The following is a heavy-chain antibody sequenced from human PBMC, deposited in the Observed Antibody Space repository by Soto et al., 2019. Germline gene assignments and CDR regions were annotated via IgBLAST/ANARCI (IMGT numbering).Heavy chain of an antibody. J-gene: IGHJ3*01. V-gene: IGHV4-39*01. D-gene: IGHD1-20*01. CDR1: GGSVSSGNYF. CDR3: ARRLIDTWSKGHAVDF. Sequence: QLQLQESGPGLVKPAETLSLKCAVSGGSVSSGNYFWGWIRQPPGKGLEWIGNIYYNGDTYYSPSLKSRVTMSVDTAQNQFSLRLTSVTAAATAVYYCARRLIDTWSKGHAVDFWGQGTLVTVSS. CDR2: IYYNGDT.